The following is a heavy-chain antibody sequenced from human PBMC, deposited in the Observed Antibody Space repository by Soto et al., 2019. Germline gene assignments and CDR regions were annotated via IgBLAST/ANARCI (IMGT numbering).Heavy chain of an antibody. Sequence: EVQLVESGGGLVQPGGSLRLSCAASGFTVSSNYMSWVRQVPGKGLEWVSVIYSGGSTYYADSVKGRFTISRHNSKNTLYLQMNSLRAEDTAVYYCARVPLTYYYDRSGYLVDYWGQGTLVTVSS. CDR1: GFTVSSNY. D-gene: IGHD3-22*01. V-gene: IGHV3-53*04. CDR2: IYSGGST. J-gene: IGHJ4*02. CDR3: ARVPLTYYYDRSGYLVDY.